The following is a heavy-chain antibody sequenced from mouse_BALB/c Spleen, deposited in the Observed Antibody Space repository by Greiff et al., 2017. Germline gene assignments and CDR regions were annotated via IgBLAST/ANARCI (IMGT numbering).Heavy chain of an antibody. CDR1: GFTFSSYA. D-gene: IGHD1-1*01. J-gene: IGHJ4*01. CDR2: ISSGGSYT. Sequence: EVMLVESGGGLVKPGGSLKLSCAASGFTFSSYAMSWVRQSPEKRLEWVAEISSGGSYTYYPDTVTGRFTISRDNAKNTLYLEMSSLRSEDTAMYYCAGYGTTVVPTGAMEYWGQGTSVTVSS. CDR3: AGYGTTVVPTGAMEY. V-gene: IGHV5-9-4*01.